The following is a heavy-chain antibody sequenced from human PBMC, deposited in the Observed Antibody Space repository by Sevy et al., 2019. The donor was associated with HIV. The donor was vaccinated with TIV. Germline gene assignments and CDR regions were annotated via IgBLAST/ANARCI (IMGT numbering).Heavy chain of an antibody. J-gene: IGHJ6*02. CDR3: ARDHGYSNGWFPYYYYYGMDV. CDR1: GGSISSYY. V-gene: IGHV4-59*06. Sequence: SETLSLTCTVSGGSISSYYWSWIRQHPGKGLEWIGYIFHNGNTYYNPSLKSRVSISVDPSKNQFSLMLRSVTAADTAVYYCARDHGYSNGWFPYYYYYGMDVWGQGTTVTVSS. D-gene: IGHD6-19*01. CDR2: IFHNGNT.